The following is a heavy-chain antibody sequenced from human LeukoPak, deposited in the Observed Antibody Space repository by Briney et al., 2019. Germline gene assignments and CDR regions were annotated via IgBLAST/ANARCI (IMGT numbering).Heavy chain of an antibody. CDR1: GFTFSSYG. D-gene: IGHD4-17*01. CDR2: IRYDGSNK. Sequence: QPGGSLRLSCAASGFTFSSYGMHWVRQAPGKGLEWVAFIRYDGSNKYYADSVKGRFTISRDNSKNTLYLQMNSLRAEDTAVYYCAKDYGDGDYYYYYMDVWGKGTTVTISS. CDR3: AKDYGDGDYYYYYMDV. J-gene: IGHJ6*03. V-gene: IGHV3-30*02.